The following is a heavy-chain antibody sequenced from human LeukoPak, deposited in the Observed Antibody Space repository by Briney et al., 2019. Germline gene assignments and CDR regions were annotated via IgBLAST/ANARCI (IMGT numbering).Heavy chain of an antibody. CDR1: GGSFSSCA. D-gene: IGHD3-22*01. CDR3: ARDPTYYYDSSGYREGYYFDY. Sequence: SVKVSCKASGGSFSSCAISWVRQAPGKGLEWMGGIIPIFGTANYAQKFQGRVTITTDESTSTAYMELSSLRSEDTAVYYCARDPTYYYDSSGYREGYYFDYWGQGTLVTVSS. J-gene: IGHJ4*02. V-gene: IGHV1-69*05. CDR2: IIPIFGTA.